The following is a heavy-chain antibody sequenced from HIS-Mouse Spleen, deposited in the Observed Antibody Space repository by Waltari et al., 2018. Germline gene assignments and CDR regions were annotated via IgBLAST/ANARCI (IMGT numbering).Heavy chain of an antibody. CDR1: GGSISSSSYY. CDR2: IYYSGSP. CDR3: ARVSYDFWSGYYKGWFDY. Sequence: QLQLQESGPGLVKPSETLSLTCTVSGGSISSSSYYWGWIRQPPGKGLEWIGSIYYSGSPYYNPSLKSRVTISVDTSKNQFSLKLSSVTAADTAVYYCARVSYDFWSGYYKGWFDYWGQGTLVTVSS. J-gene: IGHJ4*02. D-gene: IGHD3-3*01. V-gene: IGHV4-39*07.